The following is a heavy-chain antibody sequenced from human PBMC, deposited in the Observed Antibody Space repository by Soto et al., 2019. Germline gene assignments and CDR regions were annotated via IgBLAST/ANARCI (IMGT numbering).Heavy chain of an antibody. CDR1: GGSISTADYY. CDR3: GSEYDSGGYIGY. Sequence: QVQLHESGPGLVRPSQTLSLTCNVSGGSISTADYYWRWIRQPPGKGLEGIGYIYYRGSTYYNPSLESRVAISIDTSKNQFSLNLTSVTAADTAVYCCGSEYDSGGYIGYWGQGTLVTVSA. J-gene: IGHJ4*02. CDR2: IYYRGST. V-gene: IGHV4-30-4*01. D-gene: IGHD3-22*01.